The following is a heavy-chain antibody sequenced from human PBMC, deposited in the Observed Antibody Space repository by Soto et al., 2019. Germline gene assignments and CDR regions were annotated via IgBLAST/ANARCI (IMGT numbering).Heavy chain of an antibody. Sequence: EVQVVESGGGLVQPGRSLRLSCAASGFSFDDYAMHWVRQAPGKGLEWVSGISWNSGTIGYADSVKGRFTISRDNXKNSLYLQMNVLRAEDTALYYCAKSTGGTANGMGVWGQGTTVTVSS. CDR2: ISWNSGTI. V-gene: IGHV3-9*01. CDR3: AKSTGGTANGMGV. CDR1: GFSFDDYA. J-gene: IGHJ6*02. D-gene: IGHD2-8*02.